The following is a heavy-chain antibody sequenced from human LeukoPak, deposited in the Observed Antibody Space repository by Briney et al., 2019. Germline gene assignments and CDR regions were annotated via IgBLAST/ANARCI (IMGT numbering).Heavy chain of an antibody. J-gene: IGHJ5*02. CDR3: AKGSSGYFVDL. CDR1: GFIFNNDG. D-gene: IGHD3-22*01. CDR2: ISNDGGGT. Sequence: PGGSLSLSCAATGFIFNNDGLIGVRQAPGRGLEWVSAISNDGGGTNYTEFVKGRFTISRDNSKNTLFLEMNSLRAEDTALYYCAKGSSGYFVDLWGQGTLVTVSS. V-gene: IGHV3-23*01.